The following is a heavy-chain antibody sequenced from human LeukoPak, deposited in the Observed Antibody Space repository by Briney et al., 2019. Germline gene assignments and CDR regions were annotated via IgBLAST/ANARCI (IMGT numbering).Heavy chain of an antibody. CDR2: ISRTGTYI. V-gene: IGHV3-21*01. D-gene: IGHD2-15*01. Sequence: GGSLRLSCAAPGFTFSSYNMKWVRQAPGEGLEWVSYISRTGTYIYYADSVKGRFTLSRDNAQNSLYLQMNSLRDEDTALYYCARVLETDCTGGSCYSGLDYWGQGTLVTVSS. CDR1: GFTFSSYN. J-gene: IGHJ4*02. CDR3: ARVLETDCTGGSCYSGLDY.